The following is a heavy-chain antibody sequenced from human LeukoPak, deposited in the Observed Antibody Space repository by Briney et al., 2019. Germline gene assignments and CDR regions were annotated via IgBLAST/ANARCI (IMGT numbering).Heavy chain of an antibody. Sequence: QPGGSLRLSCAASGFTFSSYSMNWVRQAPGKGLEWVALISYDASGKYYADSVKGRFIISRDNSKNTLSLQMNSLRAEDTAIYYYAIDPRSYGDYTSYWGQGTLVTVSS. V-gene: IGHV3-30*03. CDR2: ISYDASGK. CDR1: GFTFSSYS. CDR3: AIDPRSYGDYTSY. D-gene: IGHD4-17*01. J-gene: IGHJ4*02.